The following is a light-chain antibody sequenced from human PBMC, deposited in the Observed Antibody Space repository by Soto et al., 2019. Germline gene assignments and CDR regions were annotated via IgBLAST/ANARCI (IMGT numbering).Light chain of an antibody. CDR3: CSYAGTYTFH. V-gene: IGLV2-11*01. CDR2: DVT. Sequence: QSVLTQPHSVSGSPGQSVTISCTGTSSDVGAYNYVSWYQQHPGKPPKLVIYDVTKRPSGVPDRFSGSKSGNTASLTISGLQGEDEADYYCCSYAGTYTFHFGGGTKLTVL. J-gene: IGLJ2*01. CDR1: SSDVGAYNY.